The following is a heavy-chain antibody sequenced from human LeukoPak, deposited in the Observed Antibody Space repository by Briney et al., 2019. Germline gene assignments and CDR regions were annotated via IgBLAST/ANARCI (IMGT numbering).Heavy chain of an antibody. D-gene: IGHD4-23*01. CDR2: IWADGGNK. Sequence: GGSLRLSCASSGFTFITYGMHWVRQSPGKGLEWVAFIWADGGNKYSADSVKGRFNISRDNSKNTLYLEMNSVRDEDAAVYYCVGDPPNGGGAFAYWGQGILVTVSS. J-gene: IGHJ4*02. CDR3: VGDPPNGGGAFAY. CDR1: GFTFITYG. V-gene: IGHV3-33*01.